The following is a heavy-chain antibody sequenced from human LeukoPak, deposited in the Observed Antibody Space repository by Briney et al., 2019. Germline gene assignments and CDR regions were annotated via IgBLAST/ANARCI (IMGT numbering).Heavy chain of an antibody. Sequence: ASVKVSCKASGYTFTGYYLHWMRQAPGQGLEWMGWINPNNGATNYAHKFQGRITVTRDTSITTGYMELSRLRSDDTAVYYCARDHTMVRGVITYNWFDPWGQGTLVTVSS. CDR2: INPNNGAT. J-gene: IGHJ5*02. CDR1: GYTFTGYY. CDR3: ARDHTMVRGVITYNWFDP. D-gene: IGHD3-10*01. V-gene: IGHV1-2*07.